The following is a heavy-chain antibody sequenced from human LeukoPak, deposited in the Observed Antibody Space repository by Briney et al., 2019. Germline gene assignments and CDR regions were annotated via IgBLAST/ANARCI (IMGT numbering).Heavy chain of an antibody. V-gene: IGHV1-2*02. Sequence: GASVKVSCKASGYTFTVYYMHWVRQAPGPGLEWMGWINPNSGGTNYAQKFQGRVTITRDTSINTAYMELSRLRSDDTAFYYCARVTVTTEFDCWGQGTLLTVSS. CDR2: INPNSGGT. D-gene: IGHD4-17*01. CDR1: GYTFTVYY. J-gene: IGHJ4*02. CDR3: ARVTVTTEFDC.